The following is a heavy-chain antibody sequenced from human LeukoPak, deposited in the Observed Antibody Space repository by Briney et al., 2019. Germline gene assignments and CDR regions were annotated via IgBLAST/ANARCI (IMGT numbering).Heavy chain of an antibody. J-gene: IGHJ4*02. CDR1: GFTFSNAW. CDR3: TTAREELVQQLDY. CDR2: IKSKTDGGTT. D-gene: IGHD6-13*01. V-gene: IGHV3-15*01. Sequence: GGSLRLSCAASGFTFSNAWMSWVRQAPGKGLEWVGRIKSKTDGGTTDYAAPVKGRFTISRDDSKNTLYLQMNSLKTEDTAVYYCTTAREELVQQLDYWGQGTLVTVSS.